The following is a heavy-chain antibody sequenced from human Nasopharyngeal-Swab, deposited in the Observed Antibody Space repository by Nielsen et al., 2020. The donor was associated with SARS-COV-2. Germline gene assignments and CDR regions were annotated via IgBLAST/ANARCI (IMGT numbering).Heavy chain of an antibody. V-gene: IGHV3-11*04. CDR1: GFAFSDYY. CDR3: ARGEGYYDSSGYGWAFDI. D-gene: IGHD3-22*01. Sequence: GESLKISCAASGFAFSDYYVSWIRQAPGKGLEWVSYISSSGSTTYYEDSVKGRFTISRDNAKNSLYLQMNSLRAEDTAVYYCARGEGYYDSSGYGWAFDIWGQGTLVTVSS. J-gene: IGHJ3*02. CDR2: ISSSGSTT.